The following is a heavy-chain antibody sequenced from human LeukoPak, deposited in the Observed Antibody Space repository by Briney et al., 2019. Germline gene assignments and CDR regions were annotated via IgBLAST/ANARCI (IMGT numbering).Heavy chain of an antibody. V-gene: IGHV4-59*02. CDR3: ARGFYEPFDR. D-gene: IGHD2/OR15-2a*01. Sequence: RPSETLSLTCSVSGASVSSSHWNWIRQSPGKGLEWIANVDYNGSTKYNPSLRGRGTMSLDTSKNQFHLKLESVTAADTARYFCARGFYEPFDRWRQGTLVTVSS. CDR1: GASVSSSH. J-gene: IGHJ5*02. CDR2: VDYNGST.